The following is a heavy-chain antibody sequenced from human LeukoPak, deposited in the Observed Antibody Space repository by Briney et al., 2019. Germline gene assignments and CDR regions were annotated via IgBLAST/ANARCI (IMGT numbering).Heavy chain of an antibody. CDR3: SKRGATTVYYFDY. D-gene: IGHD1-26*01. J-gene: IGHJ4*02. Sequence: GGSLRPSCAASGFTFSSYAMSWVRQAPGKGLERVSAISGSGGSTYYADSVKGRFTISRDNPKNTLYLQMNSLRAEDTAVYYCSKRGATTVYYFDYWGQGTLVTVSS. CDR2: ISGSGGST. V-gene: IGHV3-23*01. CDR1: GFTFSSYA.